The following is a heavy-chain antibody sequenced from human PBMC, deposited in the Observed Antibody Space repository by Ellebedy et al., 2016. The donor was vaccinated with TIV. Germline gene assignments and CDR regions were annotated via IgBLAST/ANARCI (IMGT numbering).Heavy chain of an antibody. Sequence: GESLKISCAASGFTFNNFWIHWVRQAPGKGLVWVSRINSDGSGTSYAGSVKGRFTISRDNAKNTVYLQMNSLRAEDTAVYYCARDRWAEYTFDIWGQGTMVTVSS. D-gene: IGHD6-6*01. J-gene: IGHJ3*02. CDR2: INSDGSGT. V-gene: IGHV3-74*01. CDR1: GFTFNNFW. CDR3: ARDRWAEYTFDI.